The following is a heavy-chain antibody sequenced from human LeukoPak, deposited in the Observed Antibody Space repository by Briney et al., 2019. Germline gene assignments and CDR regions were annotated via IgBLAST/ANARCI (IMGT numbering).Heavy chain of an antibody. D-gene: IGHD3-22*01. V-gene: IGHV4-34*01. CDR3: ARGDDSSGYSTFDI. J-gene: IGHJ3*02. CDR1: SGSFSGYY. CDR2: INHSGST. Sequence: SETLSLTCAVYSGSFSGYYWSWIRQPPGKGLEWIGEINHSGSTNYNPSLKSRVTISVDTSKNQFSLKLSSVTAADTAVYYCARGDDSSGYSTFDIWGQGTMVTVSS.